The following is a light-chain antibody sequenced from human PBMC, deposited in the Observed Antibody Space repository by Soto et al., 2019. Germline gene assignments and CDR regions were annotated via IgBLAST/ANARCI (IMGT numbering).Light chain of an antibody. CDR1: QGLKL. CDR2: EAT. Sequence: DIQMTQSPSSLSASVGDTVTITCRASQGLKLLAWYQQKPGKAPRLLIYEATNLQSGVPPRFSGSGSGTDFTLTISSLQPEDFATYFCQQANSFPITFGQGTRLEIK. CDR3: QQANSFPIT. V-gene: IGKV1-12*01. J-gene: IGKJ5*01.